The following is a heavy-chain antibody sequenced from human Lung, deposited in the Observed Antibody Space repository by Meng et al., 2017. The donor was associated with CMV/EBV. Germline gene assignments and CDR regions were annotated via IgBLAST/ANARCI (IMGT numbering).Heavy chain of an antibody. CDR2: INPNSGGT. J-gene: IGHJ4*03. CDR1: GFTFTGHY. D-gene: IGHD2-2*01. V-gene: IGHV1-2*02. CDR3: SRDFSHVQLLPLFYVDY. Sequence: ASVKVSCKTSGFTFTGHYIHWVRQAPGQGLEWMGWINPNSGGTNYAQKFQGRVSMTRDTSVNTVYMHLSRMTSDDTAVYYCSRDFSHVQLLPLFYVDYWGQGTLVTVSS.